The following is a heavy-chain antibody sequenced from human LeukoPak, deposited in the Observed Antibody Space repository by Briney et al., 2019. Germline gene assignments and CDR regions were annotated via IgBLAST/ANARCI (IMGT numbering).Heavy chain of an antibody. J-gene: IGHJ4*02. CDR1: GFTFSIYA. CDR2: ISYDGGNK. V-gene: IGHV3-30-3*01. CDR3: ARGVEYSTGGTDY. D-gene: IGHD1-14*01. Sequence: GGSLRLSCAASGFTFSIYAMHWVRQAPGTGLEWMTLISYDGGNKHYADSVKGRFTISRDNSKSTLYLQMNSVRADDTAVYYCARGVEYSTGGTDYWGQGTLVTVAS.